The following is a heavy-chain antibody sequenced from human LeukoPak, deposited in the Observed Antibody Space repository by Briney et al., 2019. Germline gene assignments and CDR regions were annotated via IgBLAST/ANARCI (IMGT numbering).Heavy chain of an antibody. CDR2: ISSSSSYI. Sequence: GGSLRLSCAASGFTFSSYSMNWVRQAPGRGLEWVSSISSSSSYIYYAESVKGRFTISRDNAKNSLYLQMNSLRAEDTAVYYCATSLRGAGTHAFDIWGQGTMVTVSS. D-gene: IGHD1/OR15-1a*01. J-gene: IGHJ3*02. V-gene: IGHV3-21*01. CDR3: ATSLRGAGTHAFDI. CDR1: GFTFSSYS.